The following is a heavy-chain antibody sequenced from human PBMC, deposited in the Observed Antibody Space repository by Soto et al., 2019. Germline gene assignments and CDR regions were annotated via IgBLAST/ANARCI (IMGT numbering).Heavy chain of an antibody. CDR2: SNPHSDGT. Sequence: QVHLVQSGAEVKKPGASVKVSCKASGYTFTGYYMHWVRQAPAQGLEWMGGSNPHSDGTNYAQKLQGWNTRTRDTYNSTAYLELSRMRYDDTAVYYCAISSRRYCSGGSCSPYGMDVWGQGTTVTVCS. CDR3: AISSRRYCSGGSCSPYGMDV. J-gene: IGHJ6*02. V-gene: IGHV1-2*04. D-gene: IGHD2-15*01. CDR1: GYTFTGYY.